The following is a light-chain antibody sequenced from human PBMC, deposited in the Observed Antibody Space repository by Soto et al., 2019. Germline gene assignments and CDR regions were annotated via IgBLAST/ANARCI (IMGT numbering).Light chain of an antibody. CDR2: EVT. CDR3: SSYTNINTRACV. V-gene: IGLV2-14*01. Sequence: QSALTQPASVSGSPGQSITISFTGTSGDIGSYNRVSWYQQHPGKAPKLIIYEVTDRPSGVSNRFSGSKSGNTASLPISVLQAEDEAEYDCSSYTNINTRACVFGTGTQLTVL. J-gene: IGLJ7*01. CDR1: SGDIGSYNR.